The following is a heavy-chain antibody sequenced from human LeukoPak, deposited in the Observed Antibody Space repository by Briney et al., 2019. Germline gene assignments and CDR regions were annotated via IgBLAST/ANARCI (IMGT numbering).Heavy chain of an antibody. J-gene: IGHJ4*02. CDR2: ISAYNDNI. CDR1: GHTFTSFG. Sequence: ASVKVSCKTSGHTFTSFGFSWVRQAPGQGLEWMGWISAYNDNIHYAQKLQGRVTMTTDTSASTAYMELRSLRSDDTAVYYCARSGYSYGDDYWGQGTLVTVSS. D-gene: IGHD5-18*01. V-gene: IGHV1-18*01. CDR3: ARSGYSYGDDY.